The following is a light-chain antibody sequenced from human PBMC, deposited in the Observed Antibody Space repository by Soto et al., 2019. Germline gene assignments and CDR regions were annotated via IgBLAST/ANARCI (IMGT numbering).Light chain of an antibody. V-gene: IGLV2-14*01. CDR3: SSFTTIGTWV. J-gene: IGLJ3*02. Sequence: QSALTQPASVSGSPVQSITISCTGTSSDVGDRNYVSWYQQHPGKAPKLMIYEVNNRPSGVSYRFSGSKSGNTASLTISGLQAQDEADYYCSSFTTIGTWVFGGGTQLTVL. CDR1: SSDVGDRNY. CDR2: EVN.